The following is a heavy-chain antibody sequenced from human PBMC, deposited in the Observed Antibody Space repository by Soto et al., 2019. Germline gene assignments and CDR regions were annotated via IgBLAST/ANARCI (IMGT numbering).Heavy chain of an antibody. CDR3: ASLGSSGWSTKGAFDY. D-gene: IGHD6-19*01. V-gene: IGHV3-48*02. J-gene: IGHJ4*02. CDR1: GFRFSDYS. CDR2: ISSSSFTI. Sequence: VGSLRLSCAASGFRFSDYSMNWVRQAPGRGLEWVSYISSSSFTIHYADSVKGRFTISRDNAKNSLYLQMNSLRDEDTAVYYCASLGSSGWSTKGAFDYWGQGTLVTVS.